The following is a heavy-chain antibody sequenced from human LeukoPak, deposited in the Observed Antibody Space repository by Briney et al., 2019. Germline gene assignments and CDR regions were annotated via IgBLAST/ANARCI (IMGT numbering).Heavy chain of an antibody. CDR3: ARGRGWHGRGWYEF. D-gene: IGHD6-19*01. CDR1: GGSISSYY. Sequence: SETPSLTSTFSGGSISSYYWSWDRQPPGKGLGWVWYIYYSGSTNYNPSLKSRVTISVDTSKNQFSLKLSSVTAADTAVYYCARGRGWHGRGWYEFWGQGTLVTVSS. CDR2: IYYSGST. J-gene: IGHJ5*01. V-gene: IGHV4-59*01.